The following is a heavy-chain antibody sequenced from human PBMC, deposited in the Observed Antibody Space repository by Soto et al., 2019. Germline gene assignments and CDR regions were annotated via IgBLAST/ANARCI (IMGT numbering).Heavy chain of an antibody. Sequence: KASETLSLTCTVSGGSISSYYWSWIRQPPGRGLEWIGYIYYSGSTNYNPSLKSRVTISVDTSKNQFSLKLSSVTAADTAVYYCAKDNRIGYCSNGVCYGASHTDHWGQGTLVTVSS. CDR1: GGSISSYY. J-gene: IGHJ4*02. V-gene: IGHV4-59*01. D-gene: IGHD2-8*01. CDR2: IYYSGST. CDR3: AKDNRIGYCSNGVCYGASHTDH.